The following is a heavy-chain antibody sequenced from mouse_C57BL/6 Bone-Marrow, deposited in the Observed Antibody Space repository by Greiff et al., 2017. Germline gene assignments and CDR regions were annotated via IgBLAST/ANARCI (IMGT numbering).Heavy chain of an antibody. V-gene: IGHV1-82*01. CDR3: ARRLRGMMDY. Sequence: VQLQQSGPELVKPGASVKISCKASGYAFSSSWMNWVKQRPGKGLEWIGRIYPGDGDTNYNGKFKGKATLTADKSSSTAYMQLSSLTSEDSAVYFCARRLRGMMDYWGQGTSVTVSS. CDR2: IYPGDGDT. J-gene: IGHJ4*01. CDR1: GYAFSSSW. D-gene: IGHD1-1*01.